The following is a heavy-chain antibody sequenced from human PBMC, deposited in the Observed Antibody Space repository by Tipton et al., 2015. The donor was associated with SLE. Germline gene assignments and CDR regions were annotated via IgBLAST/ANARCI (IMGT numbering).Heavy chain of an antibody. CDR2: VFAGVTT. D-gene: IGHD3-3*01. CDR1: GGAMTRGIYY. CDR3: ARVVSLYDFWSGYSE. V-gene: IGHV4-61*02. J-gene: IGHJ4*02. Sequence: TLSLTCSVSGGAMTRGIYYWSWIRQPAGKGLEWIGRVFAGVTTNYNPSLKSRVTISLDTSNNQFSLRLSSVTAADTAVYYCARVVSLYDFWSGYSEWGQGTLVTVSS.